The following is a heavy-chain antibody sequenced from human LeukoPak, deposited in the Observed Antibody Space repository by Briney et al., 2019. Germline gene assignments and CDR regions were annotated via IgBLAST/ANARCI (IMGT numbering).Heavy chain of an antibody. J-gene: IGHJ4*02. CDR3: ARDATVGALDY. CDR2: IYSSGST. D-gene: IGHD1-14*01. CDR1: RRSINNYY. Sequence: SETLSLTCTVSRRSINNYYWSWIRQPPGKGLEWIGYIYSSGSTSYSPSLKSRVTISVDTSKNEFSLKLTSVTAADTAVYYCARDATVGALDYWGQGILVTVSS. V-gene: IGHV4-59*01.